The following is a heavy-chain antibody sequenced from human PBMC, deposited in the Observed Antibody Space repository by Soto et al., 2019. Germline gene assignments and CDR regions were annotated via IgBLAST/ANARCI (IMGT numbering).Heavy chain of an antibody. CDR1: GYTFTGYY. CDR3: ARDSSRPVMTAADSYGMDV. D-gene: IGHD6-13*01. CDR2: INPNSGGT. V-gene: IGHV1-2*04. J-gene: IGHJ6*02. Sequence: ASVKVSCKASGYTFTGYYMHWVRQAPGQGLEWMGWINPNSGGTNYAQKFQGWVTMTRDTSISTAYMELSRLRSDDTAVYYRARDSSRPVMTAADSYGMDVWGQGTTVTVSS.